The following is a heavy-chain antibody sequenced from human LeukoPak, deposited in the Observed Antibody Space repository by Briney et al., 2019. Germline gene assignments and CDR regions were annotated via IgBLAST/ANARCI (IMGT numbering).Heavy chain of an antibody. CDR3: ARRKLRFLEWLPVPLDY. Sequence: PSETLSLTCAVYGGSFSGYYWSWIRQPPGKGLEWIGEINHSGSTNYNPSLKSRVTISVDTSKNQFSLKLSSVTAADTAVYYCARRKLRFLEWLPVPLDYWGQGTLVTVSS. CDR1: GGSFSGYY. D-gene: IGHD3-3*01. V-gene: IGHV4-34*01. J-gene: IGHJ4*02. CDR2: INHSGST.